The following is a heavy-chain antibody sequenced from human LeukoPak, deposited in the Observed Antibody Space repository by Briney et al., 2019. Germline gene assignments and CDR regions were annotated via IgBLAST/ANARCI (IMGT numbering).Heavy chain of an antibody. CDR1: GFTFSSYS. CDR2: ISSSSSTI. D-gene: IGHD6-25*01. Sequence: GGSLRLSCAASGFTFSSYSMNWVRQAPGKGLEWVSYISSSSSTIYYADSVKGRFTVSRDNAKNTLYLQMNSLRAEDTAVYYCARERRLFDWFDPWGQGTLVTVSS. V-gene: IGHV3-48*04. CDR3: ARERRLFDWFDP. J-gene: IGHJ5*02.